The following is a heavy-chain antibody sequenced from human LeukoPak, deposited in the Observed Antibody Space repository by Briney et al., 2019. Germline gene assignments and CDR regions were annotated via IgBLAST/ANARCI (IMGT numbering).Heavy chain of an antibody. CDR3: AREVPAADNWSDP. J-gene: IGHJ5*02. V-gene: IGHV4-34*01. CDR2: INHSGST. CDR1: GGSFSGYY. D-gene: IGHD2-2*01. Sequence: SETLSLTCAVYGGSFSGYYWSWIRQPPGKGLEWIGEINHSGSTNYNPSLKSRVTISVDTSKNQFSLKLSSVTAADTAVYYCAREVPAADNWSDPWGQGTLVTVSS.